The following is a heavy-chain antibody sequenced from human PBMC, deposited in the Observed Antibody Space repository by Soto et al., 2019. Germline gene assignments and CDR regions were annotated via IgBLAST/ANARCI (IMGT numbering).Heavy chain of an antibody. V-gene: IGHV3-66*01. Sequence: PGGSLRLSCAASGFTVTSNNMSWVRQAPGKGPEWVSVIFNGDKTYYADSVKGRFTISRDNSKNTLYLQMNSLRAEDTAVYYCARGRYLDYWGQGTQVTVSS. J-gene: IGHJ4*02. CDR2: IFNGDKT. CDR3: ARGRYLDY. CDR1: GFTVTSNN.